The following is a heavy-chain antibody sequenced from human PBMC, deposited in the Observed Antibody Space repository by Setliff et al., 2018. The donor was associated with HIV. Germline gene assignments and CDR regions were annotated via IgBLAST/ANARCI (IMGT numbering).Heavy chain of an antibody. CDR2: MYHSGST. Sequence: PSETLSLTCAVSGYSISSGCYWGWIRQPPGKGLEWIGSMYHSGSTYYNPSLKSRVTISVDTSKNQFSLKLSSVTAADTAVYYCARHSGGSFYNFWSGDYYYYGMDVWGQGTTVTVSS. CDR3: ARHSGGSFYNFWSGDYYYYGMDV. CDR1: GYSISSGCY. D-gene: IGHD3-3*01. V-gene: IGHV4-38-2*01. J-gene: IGHJ6*02.